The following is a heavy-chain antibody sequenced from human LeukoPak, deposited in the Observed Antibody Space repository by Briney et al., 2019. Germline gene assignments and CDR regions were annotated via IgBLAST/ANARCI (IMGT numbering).Heavy chain of an antibody. D-gene: IGHD2-8*01. CDR2: IYYSGST. J-gene: IGHJ4*02. V-gene: IGHV4-39*01. CDR3: ARVPDCTNGVCKQGFDY. Sequence: PSETLSLTCTVSGGSISSSSYYWGWIRQPPGKGLEWIGSIYYSGSTYYNPSLKSRVTISVDTSKNQFSLKLSSVTAADTAVYYCARVPDCTNGVCKQGFDYWGQGTLVTVSS. CDR1: GGSISSSSYY.